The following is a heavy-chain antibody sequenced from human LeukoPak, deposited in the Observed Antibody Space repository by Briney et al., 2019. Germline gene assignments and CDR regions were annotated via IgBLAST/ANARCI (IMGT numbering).Heavy chain of an antibody. CDR3: TRDPRHFDS. D-gene: IGHD6-6*01. CDR2: ISGSGHDI. Sequence: GGSLRLSCAASGFTFSHSYMTWVRQAPGKGVEWVAYISGSGHDINYSDSVKGRFTTSRDNAKNSLYLQMSSLRVEDTAVYYCTRDPRHFDSCGQGTLVTVSS. CDR1: GFTFSHSY. V-gene: IGHV3-11*04. J-gene: IGHJ5*01.